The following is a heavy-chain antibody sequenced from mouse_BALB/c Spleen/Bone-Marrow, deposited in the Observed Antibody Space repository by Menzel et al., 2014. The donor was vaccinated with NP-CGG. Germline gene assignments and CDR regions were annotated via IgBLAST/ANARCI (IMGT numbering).Heavy chain of an antibody. V-gene: IGHV3-6*02. J-gene: IGHJ4*01. CDR3: ARGDSSGYDYAMDY. CDR2: ISYDGSN. CDR1: GYSITSGYY. Sequence: EVKLMESGPGLVKPSQSLSLTCSATGYSITSGYYWNWIRQFPGNKLEWMGYISYDGSNNYNPSLKNRISITRDTSKNQFFLKLNSVTTEDTATYYCARGDSSGYDYAMDYWGQGTSVTVSS. D-gene: IGHD3-2*01.